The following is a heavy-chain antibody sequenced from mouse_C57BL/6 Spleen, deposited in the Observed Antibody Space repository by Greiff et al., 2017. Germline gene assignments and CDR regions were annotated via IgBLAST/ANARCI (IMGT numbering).Heavy chain of an antibody. D-gene: IGHD4-1*01. CDR3: ARGELGRGFAY. CDR1: GYTFTRYW. V-gene: IGHV1-55*01. CDR2: IYPGSGSP. J-gene: IGHJ3*01. Sequence: VQLQQSGAELVKPGASVKMSCKASGYTFTRYWITWVKQRPGQGLEWIGDIYPGSGSPNYNEKFKSKATLTVDTSSSTAYMQLSSLTSEDSAVYYCARGELGRGFAYWGKGTLVTVSA.